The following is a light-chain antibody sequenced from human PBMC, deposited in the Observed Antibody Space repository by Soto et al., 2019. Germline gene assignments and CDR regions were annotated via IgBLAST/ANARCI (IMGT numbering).Light chain of an antibody. V-gene: IGKV3-20*01. J-gene: IGKJ4*01. CDR1: QSVGSD. CDR3: QXYGSSRLT. Sequence: IVMTQSPATLSVSPGKGATLSCSASQSVGSDLAWYQQKPGQAPRILIYDTFTRATGVPNRISGSGSGTDLTLTISRLEPEDFAVYYCQXYGSSRLTFGGGTKVDIK. CDR2: DTF.